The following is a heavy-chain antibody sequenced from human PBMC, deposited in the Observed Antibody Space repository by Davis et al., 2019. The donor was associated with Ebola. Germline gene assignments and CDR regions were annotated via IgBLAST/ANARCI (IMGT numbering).Heavy chain of an antibody. J-gene: IGHJ4*02. CDR1: EFIFSSYG. Sequence: GGSLRLSCAASEFIFSSYGMHWVRQAPGRGLEWVAFIWYDGSREVYADSVKGRFTISRDNSKNTLYLQMNSLRAEDTAVYYCAKDHDVVVVAATPIDYWGQGTLVTVSS. D-gene: IGHD2-15*01. CDR3: AKDHDVVVVAATPIDY. CDR2: IWYDGSRE. V-gene: IGHV3-30*02.